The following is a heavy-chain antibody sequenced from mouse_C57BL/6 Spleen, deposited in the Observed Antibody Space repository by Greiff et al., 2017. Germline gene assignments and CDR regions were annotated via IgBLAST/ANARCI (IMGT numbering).Heavy chain of an antibody. CDR1: GYTFTDYE. CDR2: IDPETGGT. V-gene: IGHV1-15*01. CDR3: TRGYGRALDY. Sequence: VQLVESGAELVRPGASVTLSCKASGYTFTDYEMHWVKQTPVHGLEWIGAIDPETGGTAYNQKFKGKAILTADKSSSTAYMELRSLTSEDSAVYYCTRGYGRALDYWGQGTTLTVSS. D-gene: IGHD1-1*01. J-gene: IGHJ2*01.